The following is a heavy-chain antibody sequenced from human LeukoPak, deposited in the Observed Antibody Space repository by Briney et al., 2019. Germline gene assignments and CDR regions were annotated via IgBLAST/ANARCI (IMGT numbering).Heavy chain of an antibody. CDR2: ISAYNGNT. D-gene: IGHD3-10*01. V-gene: IGHV1-18*01. Sequence: ASVKVSCKASGYTFTSYGISWVRQAPGQGLEWMGWISAYNGNTNYAQKLQGRVTITTDTSTSTAYMELRSLRSDDTAVYYCARAHVVRGVIIVDYWGQGTLVTVSS. CDR3: ARAHVVRGVIIVDY. J-gene: IGHJ4*02. CDR1: GYTFTSYG.